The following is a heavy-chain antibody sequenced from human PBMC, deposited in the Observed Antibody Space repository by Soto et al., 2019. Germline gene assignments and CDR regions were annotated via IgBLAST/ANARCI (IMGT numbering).Heavy chain of an antibody. CDR3: ARGRPWELYDY. D-gene: IGHD1-26*01. Sequence: QVPLQESGPGLVKPSETLSLTCTVSGGSISTYYWSWIRQSPGKGLDWIGYIYYSGSTNYNPSLKXXVTISVDTSKNEFSRKLSSMTAADTAVYYCARGRPWELYDYWGQGTLVTVSS. CDR1: GGSISTYY. J-gene: IGHJ4*02. V-gene: IGHV4-59*12. CDR2: IYYSGST.